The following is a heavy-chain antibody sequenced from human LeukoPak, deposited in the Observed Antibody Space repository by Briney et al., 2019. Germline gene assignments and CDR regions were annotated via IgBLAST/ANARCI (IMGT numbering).Heavy chain of an antibody. V-gene: IGHV3-11*04. CDR1: GFTFSDYY. CDR3: ARERGLGYYDSSGYSPRLDY. D-gene: IGHD3-22*01. CDR2: ISSSGSTI. Sequence: GGSLRLSCAASGFTFSDYYMSWIRQAPGKGLEWVSYISSSGSTIYYADSVKGRFTISRDNAKNSLYLQMNSLRAEDTAVYYCARERGLGYYDSSGYSPRLDYWGQGTLVTVSS. J-gene: IGHJ4*02.